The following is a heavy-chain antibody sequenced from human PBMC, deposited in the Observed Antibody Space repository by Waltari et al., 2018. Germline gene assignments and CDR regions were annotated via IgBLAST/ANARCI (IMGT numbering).Heavy chain of an antibody. J-gene: IGHJ4*02. CDR2: IYSGGNT. V-gene: IGHV3-53*01. D-gene: IGHD1-26*01. CDR1: GFTVRSTY. CDR3: ARDPGGRYYFDY. Sequence: EGQLVASGGGLVQPGGSLRLSCAASGFTVRSTYLSWVRPAPGKGLEWVSVIYSGGNTYYADSVKGRFTISRDNSKNTRYLQMNSLRADDTAVYYCARDPGGRYYFDYWGQGSLVTVSS.